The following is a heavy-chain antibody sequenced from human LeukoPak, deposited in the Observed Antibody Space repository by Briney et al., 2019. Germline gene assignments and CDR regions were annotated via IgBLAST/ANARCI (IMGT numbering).Heavy chain of an antibody. V-gene: IGHV1-2*02. D-gene: IGHD6-19*01. J-gene: IGHJ4*02. CDR2: INPNSGGT. Sequence: ASVKVSCKASGYTFTGYYIHWVRQAPGQGLEWMGWINPNSGGTNYAQKFQGRVTMTRDTSISTAYMELSRLRSDDTAVYYCARDKYSSGWTNFDYWGQGTLVTVSS. CDR1: GYTFTGYY. CDR3: ARDKYSSGWTNFDY.